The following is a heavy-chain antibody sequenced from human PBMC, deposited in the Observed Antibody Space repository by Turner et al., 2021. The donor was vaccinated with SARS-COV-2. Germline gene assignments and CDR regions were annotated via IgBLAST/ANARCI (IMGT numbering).Heavy chain of an antibody. D-gene: IGHD4-17*01. Sequence: EVPLLESGGGLVQPGVSLRLSCVASGFTFGRYSMSWVRQAPGKGLEWVSAISGSGGTTYYADSVKGQFTISRDNSKNTLYLQMNSLRAEDTALYYCAKDQTVATLDYYYSMDVWGQGTTVTVSS. J-gene: IGHJ6*02. CDR3: AKDQTVATLDYYYSMDV. CDR1: GFTFGRYS. V-gene: IGHV3-23*01. CDR2: ISGSGGTT.